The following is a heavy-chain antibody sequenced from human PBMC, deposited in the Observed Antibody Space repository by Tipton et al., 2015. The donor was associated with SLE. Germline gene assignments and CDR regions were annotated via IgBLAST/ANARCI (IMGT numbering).Heavy chain of an antibody. CDR3: ARAPTGAARTWFDP. V-gene: IGHV1-8*03. Sequence: QLVQSGAEVKKPGASVKVSCKASGYTFTSYDINWVRQATGQGLEWVGWMNPNSGNTGYAQKFQGRVTITRNTSISTAYMELSSLRSEDTAVYYCARAPTGAARTWFDPWGQGTLVTVSS. D-gene: IGHD7-27*01. J-gene: IGHJ5*02. CDR2: MNPNSGNT. CDR1: GYTFTSYD.